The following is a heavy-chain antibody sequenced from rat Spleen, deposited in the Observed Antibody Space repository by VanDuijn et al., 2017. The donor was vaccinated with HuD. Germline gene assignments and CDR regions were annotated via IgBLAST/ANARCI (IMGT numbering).Heavy chain of an antibody. J-gene: IGHJ2*01. D-gene: IGHD1-11*01. CDR1: GFSLTSYH. Sequence: QVQLRESGPGLVQPSQTLSLTCTVSGFSLTSYHVSWVRQPPGKGLEWMGVIWTGGSTDYNSALKSRLSISRDTSKSQVFLKMNGLQTEDIATYYCARAGREDYFDYWGQGVMVTVSS. V-gene: IGHV2-30*01. CDR3: ARAGREDYFDY. CDR2: IWTGGST.